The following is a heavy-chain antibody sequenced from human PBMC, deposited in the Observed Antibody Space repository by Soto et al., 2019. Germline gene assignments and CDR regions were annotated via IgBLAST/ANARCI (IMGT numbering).Heavy chain of an antibody. CDR1: GFTFSSYG. V-gene: IGHV3-33*01. J-gene: IGHJ4*02. CDR3: AREDVPQVGDSLLDY. CDR2: IWYDGSNK. Sequence: QVQLVESGGGVVQPGRSLRLSCAASGFTFSSYGMHWVRQAPGKGLEWVAVIWYDGSNKYYADSVKGRFTISRDNSKNTLYLQMNSLRAEDTAVYYCAREDVPQVGDSLLDYWGQGTLVTVSS. D-gene: IGHD1-26*01.